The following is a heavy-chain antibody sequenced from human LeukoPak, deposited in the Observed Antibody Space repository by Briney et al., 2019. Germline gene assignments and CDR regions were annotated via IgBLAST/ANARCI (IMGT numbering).Heavy chain of an antibody. CDR1: GGSISSYY. CDR2: IYYSEST. D-gene: IGHD5-24*01. CDR3: AREGVATTHYFDY. V-gene: IGHV4-59*01. Sequence: PSETLSLTCTVSGGSISSYYWSWVRQPPGKGLEWIGYIYYSESTNYNPSLKSRVTISVDTSKNQLSLKLSSVTAADTAVYYCAREGVATTHYFDYWGQGTLVTVSS. J-gene: IGHJ4*02.